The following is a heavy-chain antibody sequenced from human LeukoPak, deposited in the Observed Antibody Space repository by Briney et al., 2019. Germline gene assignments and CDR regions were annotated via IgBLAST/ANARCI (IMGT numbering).Heavy chain of an antibody. CDR3: ARDLGYYYGSGSYLD. CDR2: INPNRGDT. CDR1: GYSFIGHY. V-gene: IGHV1-2*02. J-gene: IGHJ4*02. D-gene: IGHD3-10*01. Sequence: ASVKVSCKTSGYSFIGHYINWVRQAPGQGLEWMGWINPNRGDTNYAQKFRGRVTVTRDTSMRTAYMELSRLRSDDTAVYYCARDLGYYYGSGSYLDWGQGTLVTVSS.